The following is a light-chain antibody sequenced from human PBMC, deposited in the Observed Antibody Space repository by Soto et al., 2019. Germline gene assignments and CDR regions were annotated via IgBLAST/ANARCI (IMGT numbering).Light chain of an antibody. Sequence: QAVVSQPPSASGTPGQGVIISCSGSSSNIGSNTVNWYQQLPGTAPKLLIYSNNQRPSGVPDRFSGSKSGTSASLAISGLQSEDEADYYCAAWDDSLNGWVFGGGTKVTVL. CDR3: AAWDDSLNGWV. J-gene: IGLJ3*02. V-gene: IGLV1-44*01. CDR2: SNN. CDR1: SSNIGSNT.